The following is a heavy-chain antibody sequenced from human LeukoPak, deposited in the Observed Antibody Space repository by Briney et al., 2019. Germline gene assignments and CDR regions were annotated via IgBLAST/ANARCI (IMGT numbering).Heavy chain of an antibody. D-gene: IGHD3-22*01. J-gene: IGHJ4*02. CDR3: ARDSYYYDSSGYLILDY. Sequence: PSETLSLTCTVSGGSISSYYWSWIRQPPGKGLEWIGYIYYSGSTNYNPSLKSRVTMSVDTSKNQFSLKLRSVTAADTAVYYCARDSYYYDSSGYLILDYWGQGILVTVSS. CDR2: IYYSGST. CDR1: GGSISSYY. V-gene: IGHV4-59*12.